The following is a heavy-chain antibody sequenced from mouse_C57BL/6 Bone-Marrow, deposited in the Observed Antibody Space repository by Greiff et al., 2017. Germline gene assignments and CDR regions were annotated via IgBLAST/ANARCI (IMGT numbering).Heavy chain of an antibody. CDR2: INPNYGTT. Sequence: EVQLQQSGPELVKPGASVKISCKASGYSFTDYNMNWVKQSHGKGLEWIGVINPNYGTTSYNQKFKGKATLTVDQSSSTAYMHLNSLTSEDAAVYYGAAELGREAYWGQGTLVTVSA. V-gene: IGHV1-39*01. D-gene: IGHD4-1*01. J-gene: IGHJ3*01. CDR3: AAELGREAY. CDR1: GYSFTDYN.